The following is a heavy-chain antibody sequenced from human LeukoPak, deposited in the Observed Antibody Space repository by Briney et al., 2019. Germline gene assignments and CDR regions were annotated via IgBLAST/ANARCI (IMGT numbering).Heavy chain of an antibody. CDR1: GGSINTNTFF. Sequence: SESLSLTCGVSGGSINTNTFFWGWIRQPPGKGLEWIGNVFYSGSTMYNPSLRSRVTMSIDTSKNQFSLNLRSVTAADTAMYWCVRQSRIFGVTRPGYMDVWGTGIMVSVSS. D-gene: IGHD3-3*01. CDR3: VRQSRIFGVTRPGYMDV. CDR2: VFYSGST. V-gene: IGHV4-39*01. J-gene: IGHJ6*03.